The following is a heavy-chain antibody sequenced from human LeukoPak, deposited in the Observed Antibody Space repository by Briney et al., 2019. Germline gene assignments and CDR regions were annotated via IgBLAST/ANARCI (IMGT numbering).Heavy chain of an antibody. CDR2: ISGSGGST. CDR3: AKHRKTQRYCSGGSCYSGFGPVDY. Sequence: GGSLRLSCAASGFTFSSYAMSWVRQAPGKGLEWVSAISGSGGSTYYADSVKGRFTISRDNSKNTLYLQMNSLRAEDTAVYYCAKHRKTQRYCSGGSCYSGFGPVDYWGQGTLVTVSS. J-gene: IGHJ4*02. D-gene: IGHD2-15*01. V-gene: IGHV3-23*01. CDR1: GFTFSSYA.